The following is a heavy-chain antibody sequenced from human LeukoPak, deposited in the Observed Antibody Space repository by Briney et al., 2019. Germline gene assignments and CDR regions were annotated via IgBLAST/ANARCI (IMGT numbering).Heavy chain of an antibody. J-gene: IGHJ4*02. Sequence: NPSDTLSLPCTRFGASLRRYYWSCMRQHPGKGLEWIGYIYYSGSTNYNPSLKSRVTISVDTSKNQFSLKLSSVTAADTAVYYCASLTGDWGQGTLVTVSS. CDR1: GASLRRYY. V-gene: IGHV4-59*07. CDR2: IYYSGST. CDR3: ASLTGD. D-gene: IGHD1-14*01.